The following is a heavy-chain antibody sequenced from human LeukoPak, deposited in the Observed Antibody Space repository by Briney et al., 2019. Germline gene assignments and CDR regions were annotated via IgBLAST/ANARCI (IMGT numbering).Heavy chain of an antibody. CDR1: GFTFSSYA. J-gene: IGHJ4*02. CDR2: ISGSGGIT. CDR3: AKVDCVDSSGYAYFDY. D-gene: IGHD3-22*01. V-gene: IGHV3-23*01. Sequence: GGSLRLSCVASGFTFSSYAMSWVRQAPGKGLEWVSGISGSGGITYYADSVKGRFTISRDNSKNTLYLQMNSLRAEGTAVYYSAKVDCVDSSGYAYFDYWGQGTLVTVSS.